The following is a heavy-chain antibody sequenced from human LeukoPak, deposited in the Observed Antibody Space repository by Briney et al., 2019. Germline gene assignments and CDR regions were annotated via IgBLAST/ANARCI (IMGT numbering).Heavy chain of an antibody. CDR3: ARIDRYSGYDYDY. V-gene: IGHV5-51*01. J-gene: IGHJ4*02. CDR1: GYSFTSYW. CDR2: IYPGDSDT. D-gene: IGHD5-12*01. Sequence: GESLKISCKGSGYSFTSYWIGWLRQMPGKGLEWMGIIYPGDSDTRYSPSFQGQVSISADKSISTAYLQWSSLKASDTAMYYCARIDRYSGYDYDYWGQGTLVTVSS.